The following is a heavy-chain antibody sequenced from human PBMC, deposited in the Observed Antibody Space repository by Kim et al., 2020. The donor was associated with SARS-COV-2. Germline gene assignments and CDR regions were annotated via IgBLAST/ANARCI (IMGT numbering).Heavy chain of an antibody. CDR3: VKGSSAARPYYFDY. CDR1: GFTFSSYA. Sequence: GGSLRLSCAASGFTFSSYALSWVRQAPEKGLDWVSAISGSGGSTYYADSVQGRFTISRDNSKSTLFLQMNSLGAEDTAIYYCVKGSSAARPYYFDYWGPGILVTVSS. D-gene: IGHD6-25*01. CDR2: ISGSGGST. V-gene: IGHV3-23*01. J-gene: IGHJ4*02.